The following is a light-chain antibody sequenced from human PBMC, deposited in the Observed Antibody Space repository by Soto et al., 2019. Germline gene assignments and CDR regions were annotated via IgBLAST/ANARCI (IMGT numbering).Light chain of an antibody. CDR3: QQYGSSPPYT. V-gene: IGKV3-20*01. CDR2: GAS. J-gene: IGKJ2*01. CDR1: QSLNTNY. Sequence: ETVLTQSPDTLSLSPGERATLSCSASQSLNTNYLAWYQQKPGQPPRLLIYGASNCATGIPDRFSGSGSGTDFSLTISRLEPEDFAVYYCQQYGSSPPYTFGQGTKLESK.